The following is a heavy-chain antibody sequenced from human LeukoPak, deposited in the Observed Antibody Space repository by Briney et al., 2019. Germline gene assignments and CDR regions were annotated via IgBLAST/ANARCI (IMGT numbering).Heavy chain of an antibody. CDR2: INPSGAST. CDR1: GYTFTRYY. J-gene: IGHJ5*02. Sequence: GASVKVSRKASGYTFTRYYVHWVRQAPGQGLEWMGIINPSGASTTYAQKFQGRVTMTRDTSTSTVYMELSSLRSEDTAVYYCAKSSAWTKGWFDPWGQGTLVTVSS. CDR3: AKSSAWTKGWFDP. D-gene: IGHD3-22*01. V-gene: IGHV1-46*01.